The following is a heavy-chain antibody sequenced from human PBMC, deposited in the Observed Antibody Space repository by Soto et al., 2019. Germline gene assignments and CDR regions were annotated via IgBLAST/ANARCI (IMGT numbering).Heavy chain of an antibody. CDR3: ARVGRITMIVVVNAAFDI. CDR2: IIPIFGTA. Sequence: SVTVSCKASGGTFSSYAISWVRQAPGQGLEWMGGIIPIFGTANYAQKFQGRVTITADKSTSTAYMELSSLRSEDTAVYYCARVGRITMIVVVNAAFDIWGQGTRVTVSS. D-gene: IGHD3-22*01. J-gene: IGHJ3*02. CDR1: GGTFSSYA. V-gene: IGHV1-69*06.